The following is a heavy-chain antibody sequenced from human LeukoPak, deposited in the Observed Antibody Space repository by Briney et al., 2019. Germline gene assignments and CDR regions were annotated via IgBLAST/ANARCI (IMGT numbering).Heavy chain of an antibody. D-gene: IGHD2/OR15-2a*01. V-gene: IGHV1-2*02. CDR2: INPRSGVT. CDR3: AREVIQDQNWFDP. J-gene: IGHJ5*02. Sequence: ASVKVSCKGSGYTFIEYYIHWVRQAPGQGLEWMGRINPRSGVTDYAQNVQGRVTMTRDTSISTAYMGLSGLRFDDTAVYFWAREVIQDQNWFDPWGQGSLVTVSS. CDR1: GYTFIEYY.